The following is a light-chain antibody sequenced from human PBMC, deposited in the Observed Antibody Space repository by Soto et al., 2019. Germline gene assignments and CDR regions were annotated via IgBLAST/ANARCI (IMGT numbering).Light chain of an antibody. J-gene: IGLJ1*01. Sequence: QSVLTQPPSASGSPGQSVTIPCTGTSSDVGGYYHVSWYQQHPGKAPKLMIYEDTKRPAGVPDRFSGSKSGNTASRTVSGLQAEDEADYYGSSDAGNYSYVFGTGTKVTVL. CDR1: SSDVGGYYH. V-gene: IGLV2-8*01. CDR2: EDT. CDR3: SSDAGNYSYV.